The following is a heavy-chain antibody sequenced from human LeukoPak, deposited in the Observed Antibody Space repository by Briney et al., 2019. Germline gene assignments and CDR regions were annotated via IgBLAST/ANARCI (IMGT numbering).Heavy chain of an antibody. Sequence: SQTLSLTCTVSGGSISSGGYSWSWIRQPPGKGLEWVGYISQSGSTYYNPFLKSRVTISVDTSKNQFSLRLNSVTAADTAVYHCVRVGCSYGFDPWGQGTLVTVSS. J-gene: IGHJ5*02. D-gene: IGHD5-18*01. CDR1: GGSISSGGYS. CDR3: VRVGCSYGFDP. V-gene: IGHV4-30-2*01. CDR2: ISQSGST.